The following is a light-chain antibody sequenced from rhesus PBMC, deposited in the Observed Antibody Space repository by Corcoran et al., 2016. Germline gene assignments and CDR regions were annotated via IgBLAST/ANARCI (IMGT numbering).Light chain of an antibody. V-gene: IGKV1S15*01. CDR1: QGLSNN. CDR2: YSS. Sequence: DIQMTQSPSSLSASVGDTVTITCRARQGLSNNLAWYQQKPGKVPKLRIYYSSTLQSGVPSRFSGTGSWTDFTLTICSLQPEDFTTYYCPHGYGTPFTFGPGTKLDIK. J-gene: IGKJ3*01. CDR3: PHGYGTPFT.